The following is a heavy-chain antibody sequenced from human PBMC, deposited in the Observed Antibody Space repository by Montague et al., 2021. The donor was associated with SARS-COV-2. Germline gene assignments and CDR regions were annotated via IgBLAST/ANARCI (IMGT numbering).Heavy chain of an antibody. CDR3: ARETVSAAASEIDN. V-gene: IGHV4-39*01. J-gene: IGHJ4*02. CDR2: ISYGGIT. D-gene: IGHD2-2*01. Sequence: SETLSLTCSVSGDSMSRSYHNWDWIRQPPGKGLEWIGTISYGGITYYSPSLKSRVTISVDKSKKQFSLKVTSMTAADTAVYYCARETVSAAASEIDNWGQGTLVTVSS. CDR1: GDSMSRSYHN.